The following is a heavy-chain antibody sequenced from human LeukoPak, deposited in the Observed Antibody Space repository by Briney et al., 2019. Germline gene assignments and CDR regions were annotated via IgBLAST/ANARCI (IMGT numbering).Heavy chain of an antibody. J-gene: IGHJ3*02. CDR3: ARVKSYYYDTSDKDAFDI. CDR1: GYTFTSYG. Sequence: ASVKVSCKASGYTFTSYGISWVRQAPGQGLEWMGWINPKSGGTVYAQKFQGRVTMTRDTSSSTAYMELSRLRFDDTVVYYCARVKSYYYDTSDKDAFDIWGQGTMVTVSS. D-gene: IGHD3-22*01. V-gene: IGHV1-2*02. CDR2: INPKSGGT.